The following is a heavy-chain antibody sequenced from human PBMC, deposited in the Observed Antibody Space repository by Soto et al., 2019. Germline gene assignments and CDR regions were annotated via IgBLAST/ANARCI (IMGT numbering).Heavy chain of an antibody. CDR2: IWYDGSNK. CDR1: GFTFSNYG. J-gene: IGHJ6*02. V-gene: IGHV3-33*01. Sequence: PGGSLRLSCAASGFTFSNYGMHWVRQAPGKGLEWVTVIWYDGSNKYYADSVKGRFTISRDNSKDTLYLQMNSLRAEDTAVYYCARFYYDSSGYLPSPYYYYYGMYVWGQGTTVPVAS. CDR3: ARFYYDSSGYLPSPYYYYYGMYV. D-gene: IGHD3-22*01.